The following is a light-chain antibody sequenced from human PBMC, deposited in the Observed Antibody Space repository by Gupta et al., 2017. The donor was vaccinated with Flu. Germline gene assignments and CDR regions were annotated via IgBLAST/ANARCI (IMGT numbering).Light chain of an antibody. CDR2: SNN. J-gene: IGLJ2*01. V-gene: IGLV1-44*01. CDR1: SPNIGSNT. Sequence: SLLTQPPPASGSPAPRVTISCSGSSPNIGSNTVNWYQQRPGTAPKLLIYSNNQRPSGVPDRFSGSKSGTSASLAISGLQAEDEADYYCAAWDDSLNGVVFGGGTKLTVL. CDR3: AAWDDSLNGVV.